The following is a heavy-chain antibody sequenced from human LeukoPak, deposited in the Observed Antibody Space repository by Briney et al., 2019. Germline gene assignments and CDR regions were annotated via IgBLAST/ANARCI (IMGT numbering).Heavy chain of an antibody. D-gene: IGHD2-15*01. V-gene: IGHV4-59*02. Sequence: PSETLSLTCTVSGGSVYSYFWSWIRQPPGKGLDWIGHTYYSGSTKYNPSLRSRVTISLDTSNNQVSLKLRSVTAADTAVYYCVRDYDRYCTGGSCYSHAFDIWGQGTGVTVSS. CDR1: GGSVYSYF. J-gene: IGHJ3*02. CDR2: TYYSGST. CDR3: VRDYDRYCTGGSCYSHAFDI.